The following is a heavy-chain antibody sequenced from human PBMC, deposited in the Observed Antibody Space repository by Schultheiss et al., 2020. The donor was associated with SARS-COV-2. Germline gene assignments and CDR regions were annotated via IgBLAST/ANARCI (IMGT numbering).Heavy chain of an antibody. CDR1: GGSISSYY. Sequence: SETLSLTCTVSGGSISSYYWSWIRQPPGKGLEWIGYIYYSGRTNYNPSLKSRVTISVDTSKNQFSLKLSSVTAADTAVYYCARGDFADAFDIWGQGTMVTVSS. V-gene: IGHV4-59*01. CDR2: IYYSGRT. J-gene: IGHJ3*02. D-gene: IGHD2/OR15-2a*01. CDR3: ARGDFADAFDI.